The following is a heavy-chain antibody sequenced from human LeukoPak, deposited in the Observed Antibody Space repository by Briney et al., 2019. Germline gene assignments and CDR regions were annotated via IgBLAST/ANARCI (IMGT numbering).Heavy chain of an antibody. Sequence: GGSLRLSCAASGFTFSSYWMSWVRQAPGEGLEWVANIKQDGSEKYYVDSVKGRFTISRDNAKNSLYLQMNSLRAEDTAVYYCARESYGSGSTSDLDYWGQGTLVTVSS. CDR2: IKQDGSEK. CDR1: GFTFSSYW. J-gene: IGHJ4*02. V-gene: IGHV3-7*01. D-gene: IGHD3-10*01. CDR3: ARESYGSGSTSDLDY.